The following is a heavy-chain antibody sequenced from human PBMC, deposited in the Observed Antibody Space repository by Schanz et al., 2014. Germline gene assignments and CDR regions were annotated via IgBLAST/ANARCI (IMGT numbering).Heavy chain of an antibody. CDR2: IWYDGSNA. D-gene: IGHD6-19*01. Sequence: QVHLVESGGGVVQPGRSLRLSCAASGFTFSNHGMHWVRQSPGKGLEWVALIWYDGSNAYYADSVKGRFTISRDNPKKTVYLQMNSLRAEDTAVYYCARDHQWLARYYMDVWGKGTTVTVSS. CDR1: GFTFSNHG. J-gene: IGHJ6*03. CDR3: ARDHQWLARYYMDV. V-gene: IGHV3-33*01.